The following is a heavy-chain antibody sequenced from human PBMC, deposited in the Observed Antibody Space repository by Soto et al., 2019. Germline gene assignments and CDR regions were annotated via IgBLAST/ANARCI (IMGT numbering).Heavy chain of an antibody. CDR3: ARGGGTMVRGNLVGWFDP. J-gene: IGHJ5*02. CDR2: INHSGST. D-gene: IGHD3-10*01. CDR1: GGSFSGYY. Sequence: QVQLQQWGAGLLKPSETLSLTCAVYGGSFSGYYWSWIRQPPGKGLEWIGEINHSGSTNYNPSLMSRVTISVDTSKNQFSRKLSSVTAADTAVYYCARGGGTMVRGNLVGWFDPWGQGTLVTVSS. V-gene: IGHV4-34*01.